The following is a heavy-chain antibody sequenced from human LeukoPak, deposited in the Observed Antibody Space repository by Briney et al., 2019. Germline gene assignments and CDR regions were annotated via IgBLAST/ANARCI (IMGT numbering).Heavy chain of an antibody. CDR1: GFTLSSNY. J-gene: IGHJ4*02. V-gene: IGHV3-66*01. D-gene: IGHD3-10*01. Sequence: GGSLRLSCAVSGFTLSSNYMNWVRQAPGKGLEWVSIVYSGGNTYYADSVKGRFTISRDNPKNTLYLQMNSLRAEDTAVYYCARDDGAGGPFDYWGQGTLVSVSS. CDR3: ARDDGAGGPFDY. CDR2: VYSGGNT.